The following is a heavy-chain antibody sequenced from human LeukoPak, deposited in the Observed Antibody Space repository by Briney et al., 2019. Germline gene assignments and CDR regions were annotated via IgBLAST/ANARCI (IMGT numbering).Heavy chain of an antibody. Sequence: GGSLRLSCAASGFTFSSYSMNWVRQAPGKGLGWVSYISTSGSTIYYADSVKGRFTISRDNAKNSLYLQMNSLRAEDTAVYYCARGRRDGYNLYYYYYYMDVWGKGTTVTISS. V-gene: IGHV3-48*04. D-gene: IGHD5-24*01. CDR1: GFTFSSYS. CDR3: ARGRRDGYNLYYYYYYMDV. CDR2: ISTSGSTI. J-gene: IGHJ6*03.